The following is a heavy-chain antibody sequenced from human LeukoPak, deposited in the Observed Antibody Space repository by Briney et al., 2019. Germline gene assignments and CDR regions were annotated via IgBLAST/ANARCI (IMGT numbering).Heavy chain of an antibody. D-gene: IGHD4-17*01. J-gene: IGHJ5*01. Sequence: PGGSLRLSCAASGFTFSSYDISWVRQAPGKGLEWVSAISGSGAVTYYAESVKGRFTISRDNSKNTVYLHMNSLKAEDTAVYYCARGLTTTGFDSWGQGTLVTVSS. CDR3: ARGLTTTGFDS. CDR2: ISGSGAVT. V-gene: IGHV3-23*01. CDR1: GFTFSSYD.